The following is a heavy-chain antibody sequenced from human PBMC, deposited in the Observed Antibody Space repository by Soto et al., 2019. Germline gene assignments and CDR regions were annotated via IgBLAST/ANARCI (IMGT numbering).Heavy chain of an antibody. D-gene: IGHD4-17*01. Sequence: GGSLRLSCAASGFTFSSYSMNWVRQAPGKGLEWVSSISSSSSYIYYADSVKGRSTISRDNAKNSLYLQMNSLRAEDTAVYYCARDYGGNTDAFDIWGQGTMVTVSS. CDR1: GFTFSSYS. CDR3: ARDYGGNTDAFDI. V-gene: IGHV3-21*01. CDR2: ISSSSSYI. J-gene: IGHJ3*02.